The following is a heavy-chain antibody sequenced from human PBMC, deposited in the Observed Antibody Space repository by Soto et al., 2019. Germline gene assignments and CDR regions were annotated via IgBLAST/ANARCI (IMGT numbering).Heavy chain of an antibody. CDR2: ISSSGSTI. CDR3: ARGRGYSYGPTIMDV. V-gene: IGHV3-48*03. D-gene: IGHD5-18*01. CDR1: GFTFSSYE. Sequence: GGSLRLSCAASGFTFSSYEMNWVRQAPGKGLEWVSYISSSGSTIYYADSVKGRFTISRDNAKNSLYLQMNSLRAEDTAVYYCARGRGYSYGPTIMDVWGQGTMVTLSS. J-gene: IGHJ6*02.